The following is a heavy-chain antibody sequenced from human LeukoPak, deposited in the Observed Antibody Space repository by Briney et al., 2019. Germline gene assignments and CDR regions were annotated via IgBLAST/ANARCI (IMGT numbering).Heavy chain of an antibody. CDR2: IYYSGST. CDR1: GGSISSSSYY. V-gene: IGHV4-39*01. Sequence: SETPSLTCTVSGGSISSSSYYWGWIRQPPGKGLEWIGSIYYSGSTYYNPSLKSRVTISVDTSKNQFSLKLSSVTAADTAVYYCARYFNRGPSYWYFDLWGRGTLVTVSS. J-gene: IGHJ2*01. D-gene: IGHD1-14*01. CDR3: ARYFNRGPSYWYFDL.